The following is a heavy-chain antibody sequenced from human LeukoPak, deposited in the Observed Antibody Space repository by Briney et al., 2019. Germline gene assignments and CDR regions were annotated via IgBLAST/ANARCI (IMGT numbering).Heavy chain of an antibody. Sequence: SETLSLTCAVYGGSFSGYYWSWIRQPPGKGLEWIGEINHSGSTNYNPSLKSRVTISVDTSKNQFSLKLSSVTAADTAVYYCARLRYYDSSGYSYFDYWGQGTLVTVSS. CDR2: INHSGST. V-gene: IGHV4-34*01. CDR3: ARLRYYDSSGYSYFDY. J-gene: IGHJ4*02. D-gene: IGHD3-22*01. CDR1: GGSFSGYY.